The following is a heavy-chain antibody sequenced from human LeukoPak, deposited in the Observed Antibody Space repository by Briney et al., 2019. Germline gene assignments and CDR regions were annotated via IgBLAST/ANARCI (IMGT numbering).Heavy chain of an antibody. CDR3: ARGACSSTSCPPAY. J-gene: IGHJ4*02. CDR2: ISSSGSTI. D-gene: IGHD2-2*01. CDR1: GFTFSDYY. V-gene: IGHV3-11*01. Sequence: GGSLRLSCAASGFTFSDYYMSWIRQAPGKGLEGVSYISSSGSTIYYADSVKGRFTISRDNAKNSLYLQMNSLRAEDTAVYYCARGACSSTSCPPAYWGQGTLVTVSS.